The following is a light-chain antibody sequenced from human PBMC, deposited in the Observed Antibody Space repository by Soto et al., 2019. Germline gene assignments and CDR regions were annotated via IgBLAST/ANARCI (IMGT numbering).Light chain of an antibody. Sequence: EIVLAQSPGTLSLSPGERATLSCRASQTVSDNYFAWYQHKAGQAPRLLIYGISTRATGIPDRFSGSGSGTDLTITINRLEPEDFAVYDCQQYANSPITFGQGTRLEIK. J-gene: IGKJ5*01. CDR2: GIS. CDR1: QTVSDNY. V-gene: IGKV3-20*01. CDR3: QQYANSPIT.